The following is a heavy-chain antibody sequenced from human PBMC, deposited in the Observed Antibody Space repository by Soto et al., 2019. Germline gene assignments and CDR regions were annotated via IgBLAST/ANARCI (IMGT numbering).Heavy chain of an antibody. CDR3: ARGRRFLEWLSNWFDP. CDR1: GGSFSDYY. Sequence: SETLSLTCAVYGGSFSDYYWTWIRQPPGKGLGWIGENNYGGTANYNPSLKSRVTISVDTSKNQFFLKLNSVTAADTAVYYCARGRRFLEWLSNWFDPWGQGTLVTVSS. CDR2: NNYGGTA. J-gene: IGHJ5*02. V-gene: IGHV4-34*01. D-gene: IGHD3-3*01.